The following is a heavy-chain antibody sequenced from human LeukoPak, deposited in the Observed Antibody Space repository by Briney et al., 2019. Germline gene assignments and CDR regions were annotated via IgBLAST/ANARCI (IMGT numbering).Heavy chain of an antibody. Sequence: PGGSLRLSCAVSGFSFSSYAMSWVRQAPGKGLEWVSAISGSGGSTYYADSVKGRFTISRDNSKNTLYLQMNSLRAEDTAVYYCAKAARTLGYYYMDVWGKGTTVTVSS. CDR1: GFSFSSYA. CDR2: ISGSGGST. J-gene: IGHJ6*03. CDR3: AKAARTLGYYYMDV. D-gene: IGHD6-6*01. V-gene: IGHV3-23*01.